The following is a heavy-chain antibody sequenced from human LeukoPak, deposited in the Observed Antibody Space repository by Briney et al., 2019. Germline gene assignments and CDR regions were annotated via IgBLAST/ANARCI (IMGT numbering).Heavy chain of an antibody. Sequence: PGGSLRLSCAASGFTFSSYEMSWVRQAPGKGLEWVSHISSSGSTIYYADSVKGRFTISRDNAKNSLYLQMNSLRAGDTAVYHCARVRWYAFDIWGQGTMVTVSS. D-gene: IGHD2-15*01. CDR1: GFTFSSYE. V-gene: IGHV3-48*03. CDR2: ISSSGSTI. CDR3: ARVRWYAFDI. J-gene: IGHJ3*02.